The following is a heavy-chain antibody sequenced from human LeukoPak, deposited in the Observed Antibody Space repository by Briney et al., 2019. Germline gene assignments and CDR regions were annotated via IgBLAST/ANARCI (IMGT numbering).Heavy chain of an antibody. CDR3: ASPTTRYPIDAFDI. V-gene: IGHV4-30-2*01. CDR1: GGSISSGDYS. CDR2: IYRSGGT. J-gene: IGHJ3*02. D-gene: IGHD1-1*01. Sequence: PSQTLSLTCVVSGGSISSGDYSWSWIRQPPGKGLEWIGCIYRSGGTYYNPSLKSRVTISVDRPKNQFSLTLSSVTAADTAVYYCASPTTRYPIDAFDIWGQGTMVTVSS.